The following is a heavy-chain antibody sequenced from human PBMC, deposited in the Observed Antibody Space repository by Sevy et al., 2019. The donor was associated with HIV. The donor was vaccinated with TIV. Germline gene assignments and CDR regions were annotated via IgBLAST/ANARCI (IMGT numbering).Heavy chain of an antibody. CDR1: GFTFSTYA. Sequence: GGSLRLSCAASGFTFSTYAMHWVRQAPGKGLEWVAVISYDGSNTYYADSVKGRFTISRDSSKNTLYLQMNSLRAEDTAVYFCARDGGYDSRGYDLSNYWGQGPLVTVSS. CDR3: ARDGGYDSRGYDLSNY. J-gene: IGHJ4*02. CDR2: ISYDGSNT. V-gene: IGHV3-30*04. D-gene: IGHD3-22*01.